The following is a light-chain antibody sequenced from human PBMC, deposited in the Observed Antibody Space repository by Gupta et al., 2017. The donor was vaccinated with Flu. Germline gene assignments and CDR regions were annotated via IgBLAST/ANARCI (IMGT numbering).Light chain of an antibody. CDR1: QSLLYSDGNTY. Sequence: DVVMTQSPLSLPVTLGQPASISCRSSQSLLYSDGNTYLNWFQQRPGQSPRRLIYNVFNRDSGVPDRFSGSGSGSDFTLKISRVEAEDVGLYFCMQASHWPPITFGQGTRLEIK. J-gene: IGKJ5*01. CDR2: NVF. CDR3: MQASHWPPIT. V-gene: IGKV2-30*01.